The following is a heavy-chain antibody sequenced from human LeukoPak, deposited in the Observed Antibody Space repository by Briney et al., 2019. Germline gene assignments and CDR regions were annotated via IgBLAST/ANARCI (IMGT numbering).Heavy chain of an antibody. V-gene: IGHV1-2*02. CDR3: AKDGLWFGELGYYYYMDV. D-gene: IGHD3-10*01. CDR2: INPNSGGT. CDR1: GYTFTGYY. Sequence: GASVKVSCKASGYTFTGYYMHWVRQAPGQGLEWMGWINPNSGGTNYAQKFQGRVTMTRDTSISTAYMELSRLRSDDTAVYYCAKDGLWFGELGYYYYMDVWGKGTTVTISS. J-gene: IGHJ6*03.